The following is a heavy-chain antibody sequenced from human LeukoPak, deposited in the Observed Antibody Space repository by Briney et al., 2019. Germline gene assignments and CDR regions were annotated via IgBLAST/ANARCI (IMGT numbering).Heavy chain of an antibody. D-gene: IGHD5-12*01. CDR1: GFTFSSYS. J-gene: IGHJ4*02. Sequence: SGGSLRLSCAASGFTFSSYSMNWVRQAPGKGLEWVSSISSSSSYIYYADSVKGRFTISRDNAKNSLYLQMNSLRAEDTAVYYCAKDRADVVPTMVLDYWGQGTLVTVSS. CDR3: AKDRADVVPTMVLDY. CDR2: ISSSSSYI. V-gene: IGHV3-21*04.